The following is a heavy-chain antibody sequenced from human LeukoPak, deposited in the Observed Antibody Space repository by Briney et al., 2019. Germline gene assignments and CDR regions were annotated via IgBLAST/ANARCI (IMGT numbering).Heavy chain of an antibody. CDR3: ANAGVYYDSSGYYF. J-gene: IGHJ4*02. D-gene: IGHD3-22*01. V-gene: IGHV3-23*01. Sequence: GGSLRLSCAASGFTFSSYATSWVRQAPGKGLEWVSAISGSGGSTYYADSVKGRFTISRDNSKNTLYLQMNSLRAEDTAVYYCANAGVYYDSSGYYFWGQGTLVTVSS. CDR2: ISGSGGST. CDR1: GFTFSSYA.